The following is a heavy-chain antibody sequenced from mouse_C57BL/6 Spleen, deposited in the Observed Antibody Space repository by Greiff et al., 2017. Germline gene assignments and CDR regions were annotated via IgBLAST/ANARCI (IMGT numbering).Heavy chain of an antibody. CDR1: GYTFTSYW. J-gene: IGHJ1*03. D-gene: IGHD2-9*01. CDR2: IYPGSGST. CDR3: ARQWTYYGYDVRWYFDV. Sequence: QVQLQQPGAELVKPGASVKMSCKASGYTFTSYWITWVKQRPGQGLEWIGDIYPGSGSTNYNEKFKSKATLTVDTSSSTADMQLSSLTSEDSAVYYCARQWTYYGYDVRWYFDVWGTGTTVTVSS. V-gene: IGHV1-55*01.